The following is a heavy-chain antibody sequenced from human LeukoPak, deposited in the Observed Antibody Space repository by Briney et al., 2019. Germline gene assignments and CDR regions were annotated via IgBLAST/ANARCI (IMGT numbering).Heavy chain of an antibody. V-gene: IGHV3-30*18. J-gene: IGHJ3*02. CDR2: ISYDGSNK. D-gene: IGHD5-18*01. CDR3: AKDWAAMATGNDAFYT. Sequence: PGRSLRLSCAASGFTLTIYAMHWVRQAPGKGLEWVAVISYDGSNKYYADSVKGRFTISRDTSKNTLYPQMNSLRAEDTAVYYCAKDWAAMATGNDAFYTCGDGTMVSVSS. CDR1: GFTLTIYA.